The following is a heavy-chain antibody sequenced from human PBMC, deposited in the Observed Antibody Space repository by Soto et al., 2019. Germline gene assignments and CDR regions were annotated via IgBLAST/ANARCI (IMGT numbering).Heavy chain of an antibody. Sequence: QVQVVHSGAEVKKPGASVKVSCKASGYTFTSYGISWVRQAPGQGLELMGWISAYNGNTNYAQKLQGRVTMTTDTSTSTAYMELRSLRSDDTAVYYCARDILTGYYIYYYYGMDVWGQGTTVTVSS. CDR2: ISAYNGNT. CDR1: GYTFTSYG. D-gene: IGHD3-9*01. V-gene: IGHV1-18*01. J-gene: IGHJ6*02. CDR3: ARDILTGYYIYYYYGMDV.